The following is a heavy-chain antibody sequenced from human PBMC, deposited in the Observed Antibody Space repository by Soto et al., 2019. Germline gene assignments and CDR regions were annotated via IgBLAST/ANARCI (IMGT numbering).Heavy chain of an antibody. V-gene: IGHV3-30*18. CDR3: AKEATWIQLWTATDY. J-gene: IGHJ4*02. D-gene: IGHD5-18*01. Sequence: QVQLVESEGGVVQPGRSLRLSCAASGFTFSSYGMHWVRQAPGKGLEWVAVISYDGSNKYYADSVKGRFTISRDNSKNTLYLQKNSLRAEDTAVYYCAKEATWIQLWTATDYWGQGTLVTVSS. CDR2: ISYDGSNK. CDR1: GFTFSSYG.